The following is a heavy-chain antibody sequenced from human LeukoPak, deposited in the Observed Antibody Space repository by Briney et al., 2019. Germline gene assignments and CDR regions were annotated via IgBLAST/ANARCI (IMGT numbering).Heavy chain of an antibody. J-gene: IGHJ4*02. Sequence: GGSLRLPCAASGFTFSDYYMSWIRQAPGKGLEWISYICDSGRTIYYADSVKGRFTISRDNAKNSVYLQMNNLGAEDTAVYYCARDRLGDYDHSGYYDKWGQGTLVTVSS. CDR3: ARDRLGDYDHSGYYDK. CDR2: ICDSGRTI. CDR1: GFTFSDYY. D-gene: IGHD3-22*01. V-gene: IGHV3-11*01.